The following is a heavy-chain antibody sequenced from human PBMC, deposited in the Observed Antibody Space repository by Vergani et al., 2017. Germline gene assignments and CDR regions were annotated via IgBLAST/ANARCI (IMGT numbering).Heavy chain of an antibody. V-gene: IGHV3-9*01. CDR1: GFTFDDYA. CDR3: ARHWEHVAFDI. CDR2: ISWNSGSI. Sequence: EVQLVESGGGLVQPGRSLRLSCAASGFTFDDYAMHWVRQAPGKGLEWVSGISWNSGSIGYADSVKGRFTISRDNAKNSLYLQMNSLRAEDTALYYCARHWEHVAFDIWGQGTMVTVSS. D-gene: IGHD1/OR15-1a*01. J-gene: IGHJ3*02.